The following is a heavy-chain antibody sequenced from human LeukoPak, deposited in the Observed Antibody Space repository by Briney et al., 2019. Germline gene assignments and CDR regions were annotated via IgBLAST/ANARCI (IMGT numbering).Heavy chain of an antibody. V-gene: IGHV3-23*01. Sequence: PGGSLRLSCAASGFTFSSYAMSWVRQAPGKGLEWVSDISGSGGSTYYADSVKGRFTISRDNSKNTLYLQMNSLRVEDTAVYFCAKSTGGSGSYYSSDYWGKGTLVTVSS. CDR3: AKSTGGSGSYYSSDY. J-gene: IGHJ4*02. CDR2: ISGSGGST. D-gene: IGHD3-10*01. CDR1: GFTFSSYA.